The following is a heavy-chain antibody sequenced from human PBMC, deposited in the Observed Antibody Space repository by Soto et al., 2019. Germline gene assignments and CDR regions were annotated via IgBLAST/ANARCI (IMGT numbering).Heavy chain of an antibody. CDR2: LNPSCGST. CDR3: ARGYYYESSGYYLES. CDR1: GYTFTSDY. V-gene: IGHV1-46*01. D-gene: IGHD3-22*01. J-gene: IGHJ4*02. Sequence: GASVKVSCNASGYTFTSDYMHWVRPAPGQGLEWMGILNPSCGSTSYAQKFQGRVTMTRDTSTSTVYMELSILRSEDTAVYYCARGYYYESSGYYLESGGQGPLVTVSS.